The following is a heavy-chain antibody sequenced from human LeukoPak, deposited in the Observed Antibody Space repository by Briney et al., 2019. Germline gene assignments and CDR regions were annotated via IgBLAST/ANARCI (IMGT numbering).Heavy chain of an antibody. V-gene: IGHV3-23*01. CDR3: AKESIAAAGTFLDY. Sequence: GGSLRLSCAASGFTVSSNYMSWVRQAPGKGLEWVSAISGSGGSTYYADSAKGRFTISRDNSKNTLYLQMNSLRAEDTAVYYCAKESIAAAGTFLDYWGQGTLVTVSS. D-gene: IGHD6-13*01. CDR1: GFTVSSNY. J-gene: IGHJ4*02. CDR2: ISGSGGST.